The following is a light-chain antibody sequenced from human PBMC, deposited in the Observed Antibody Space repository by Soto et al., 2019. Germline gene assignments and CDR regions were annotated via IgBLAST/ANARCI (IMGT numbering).Light chain of an antibody. CDR1: QSVNSN. CDR2: GTS. Sequence: EILLAHSPSTLSLSPGERATLSCRASQSVNSNLAWYQQKAGQAPRLLIYGTSSRATGIPDRFSGSGSGTDFTLTISSLEPEDFAVYYCQQCCSTPVTFGQGTQLEIK. J-gene: IGKJ5*01. V-gene: IGKV3-20*01. CDR3: QQCCSTPVT.